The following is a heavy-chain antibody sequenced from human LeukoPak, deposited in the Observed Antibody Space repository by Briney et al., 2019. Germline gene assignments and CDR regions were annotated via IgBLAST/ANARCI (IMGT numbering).Heavy chain of an antibody. V-gene: IGHV3-30*02. CDR1: GFTFSSYG. CDR3: ARVTDSGYDTYFDY. Sequence: GGSLRLSCAASGFTFSSYGMHWVRQAPGKGLEWVAFIRYDGSNKYYADSVKGRFTISRDNSKNTLYLQMNSLRAEDTAVYYCARVTDSGYDTYFDYWGQGTLVTVSS. D-gene: IGHD5-12*01. CDR2: IRYDGSNK. J-gene: IGHJ4*02.